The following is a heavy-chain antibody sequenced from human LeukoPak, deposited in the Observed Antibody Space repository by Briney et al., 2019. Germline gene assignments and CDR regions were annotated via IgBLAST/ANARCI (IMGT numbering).Heavy chain of an antibody. J-gene: IGHJ6*02. V-gene: IGHV4-59*08. CDR2: INYSGST. CDR3: ARRGRRYYGMAV. D-gene: IGHD1-14*01. Sequence: PSETLSLTCTVSGGSISSYYWGWIRQPPGKGLEWIGYINYSGSTNYNPSPKSRVTTSVDTSKNQSSQKQSSVTAADTAVYYCARRGRRYYGMAVWGQGTTVTVSS. CDR1: GGSISSYY.